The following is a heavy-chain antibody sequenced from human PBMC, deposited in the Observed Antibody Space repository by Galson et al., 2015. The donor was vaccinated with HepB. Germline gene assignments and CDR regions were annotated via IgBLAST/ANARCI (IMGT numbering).Heavy chain of an antibody. Sequence: SVKVSCKASGYIFNEYGITWVRQAPGQGLEWMGWISGYNGNTKYAERFQGRITMTTDTPTSTVYMELRSLRSDDTAVYFCARDIRLPLLKAAERFDPWGQGTLVTVSS. CDR2: ISGYNGNT. CDR1: GYIFNEYG. CDR3: ARDIRLPLLKAAERFDP. V-gene: IGHV1-18*01. D-gene: IGHD6-25*01. J-gene: IGHJ5*02.